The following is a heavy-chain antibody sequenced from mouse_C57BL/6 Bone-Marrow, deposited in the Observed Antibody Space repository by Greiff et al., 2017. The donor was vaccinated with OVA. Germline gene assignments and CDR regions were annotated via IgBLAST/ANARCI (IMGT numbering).Heavy chain of an antibody. CDR1: GFTFSSYG. V-gene: IGHV5-6*01. CDR2: ISSGGSYT. J-gene: IGHJ3*01. CDR3: ASSNWDVFAY. Sequence: EVQLVESGGDLVKPGGSLKLSCAASGFTFSSYGMSWVRQTPDKRLEWVATISSGGSYTYYPDSVKGRFTISRDNAKNTLYLQMSSLKSEDTAMYYCASSNWDVFAYWGQGTLVTVSA. D-gene: IGHD4-1*01.